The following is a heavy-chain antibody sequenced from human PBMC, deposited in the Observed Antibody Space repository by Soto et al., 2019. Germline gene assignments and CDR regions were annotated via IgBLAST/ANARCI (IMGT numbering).Heavy chain of an antibody. CDR1: GGTFSSYA. D-gene: IGHD3-3*01. CDR2: IIPIFGTA. CDR3: ARGSDFWSGYTLSYYYYGMDV. J-gene: IGHJ6*02. V-gene: IGHV1-69*13. Sequence: SVKVSCKASGGTFSSYAISWVRQAPGQGLEWMGGIIPIFGTANYAQKFQGRVTITADESTSTAYMELSSLRSEDTAVYYCARGSDFWSGYTLSYYYYGMDVWGQGTTVTVSS.